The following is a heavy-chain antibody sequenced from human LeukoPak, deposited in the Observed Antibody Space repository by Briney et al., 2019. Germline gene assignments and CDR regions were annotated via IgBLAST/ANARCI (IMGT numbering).Heavy chain of an antibody. CDR1: GYTFTSYN. CDR3: ARGDMIVDAFDF. Sequence: VASVKVSCKASGYTFTSYNINWVRQATGQGLEWMGWMNPNSGNTGYAQKFQGRITMTRNTSISTAYMELSSLRSEDTAVYYCARGDMIVDAFDFWGQGTMVTVSS. CDR2: MNPNSGNT. D-gene: IGHD3-22*01. V-gene: IGHV1-8*01. J-gene: IGHJ3*01.